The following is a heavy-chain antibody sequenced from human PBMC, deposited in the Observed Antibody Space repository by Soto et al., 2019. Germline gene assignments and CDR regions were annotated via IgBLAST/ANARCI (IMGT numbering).Heavy chain of an antibody. D-gene: IGHD1-26*01. V-gene: IGHV4-59*01. CDR3: AATPRY. Sequence: PSETLSLTCTVSGGSISSYYWSWIRQPPGKGLEWIGYIYSSGSTNYNPSLKGRVTMSLDTSKNQVSLNVTSVTAADTAVYYCAATPRYWGQGRLVTVPS. CDR2: IYSSGST. J-gene: IGHJ4*02. CDR1: GGSISSYY.